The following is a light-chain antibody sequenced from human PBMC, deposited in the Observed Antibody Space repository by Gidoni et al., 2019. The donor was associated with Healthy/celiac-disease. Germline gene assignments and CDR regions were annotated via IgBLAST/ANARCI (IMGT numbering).Light chain of an antibody. CDR1: SSNIGAGYD. CDR2: GNS. V-gene: IGLV1-40*01. Sequence: QSVLTQPPSVSGAPGQRVTISCPGSSSNIGAGYDVHWYQQLPGTAPKLLIYGNSNRPSGVPDRFSGSKSGTSASLAITGLQAEDEADYYCQSYDSSLSAPVVFGGGTKLXV. CDR3: QSYDSSLSAPVV. J-gene: IGLJ2*01.